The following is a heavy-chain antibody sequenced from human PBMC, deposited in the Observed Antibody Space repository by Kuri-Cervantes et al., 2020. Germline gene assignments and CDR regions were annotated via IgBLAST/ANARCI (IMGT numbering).Heavy chain of an antibody. CDR3: AAESTSSSWYVGYYYYGMDV. CDR2: IVVGSGNT. CDR1: GFTFTSSA. J-gene: IGHJ6*02. D-gene: IGHD6-13*01. Sequence: SVKVSCKASGFTFTSSAMQWVRQARGQRLEWIGWIVVGSGNTNYAQKFQERVTITRDMSTSTAYMELSSLRSEDTAVYYCAAESTSSSWYVGYYYYGMDVWGQGTTVTVSS. V-gene: IGHV1-58*02.